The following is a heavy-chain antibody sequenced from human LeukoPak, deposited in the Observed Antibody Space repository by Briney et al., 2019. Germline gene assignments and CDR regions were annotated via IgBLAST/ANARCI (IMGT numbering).Heavy chain of an antibody. CDR3: ARGTGAYYY. Sequence: GGSLRLSSAASGFTFSSYTMTWVRQAPGKGLEWLSCISISGGTIFYADSVKGRFTISRDNAKNSLYLQMNSLRDEDTAVYYCARGTGAYYYWGQGTLVTVSS. CDR1: GFTFSSYT. D-gene: IGHD3-16*01. CDR2: ISISGGTI. V-gene: IGHV3-48*02. J-gene: IGHJ4*02.